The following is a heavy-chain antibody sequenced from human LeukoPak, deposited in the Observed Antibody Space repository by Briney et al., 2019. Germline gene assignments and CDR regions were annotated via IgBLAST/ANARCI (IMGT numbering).Heavy chain of an antibody. CDR2: ISSSDTTI. CDR1: GFTFSSYE. Sequence: GGALRLSCAASGFTFSSYEMNWVRQAPGEGGEWVSYISSSDTTISYVDPVKGRFTISRDKAKNSLYLQMNSLRAEDTAVYYCARGRSGYDSYYWYFDLWARGTLVTVSS. D-gene: IGHD5-12*01. J-gene: IGHJ2*01. CDR3: ARGRSGYDSYYWYFDL. V-gene: IGHV3-48*03.